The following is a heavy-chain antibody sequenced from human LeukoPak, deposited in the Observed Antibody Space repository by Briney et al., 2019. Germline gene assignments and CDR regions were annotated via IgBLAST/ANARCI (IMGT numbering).Heavy chain of an antibody. CDR3: ARGSGSLPNFDY. J-gene: IGHJ4*02. CDR1: GGTFSSYA. D-gene: IGHD1-26*01. CDR2: IIPIFGTA. V-gene: IGHV1-69*01. Sequence: ASVKVSCKASGGTFSSYAISWVRQAPGQGLEWMGGIIPIFGTANYAQKFQGRVTITADESTSTAYMELSSLGSEDTAVYYCARGSGSLPNFDYWGQGTLVTVSS.